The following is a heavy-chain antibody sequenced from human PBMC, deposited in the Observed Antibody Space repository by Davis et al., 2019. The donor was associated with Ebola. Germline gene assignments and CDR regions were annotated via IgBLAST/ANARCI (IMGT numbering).Heavy chain of an antibody. CDR2: ISGSGGGDTT. V-gene: IGHV3-23*01. CDR3: ARDLKLYGDQFPEIDY. Sequence: PGGSLRLSCAASGFTISAYAMTWVRQAPGRGLECVSSISGSGGGDTTYYADSVKGRFTISRDNSRNTLFLQMNSLRVEDTALYYCARDLKLYGDQFPEIDYWGQGTLVTVSS. CDR1: GFTISAYA. D-gene: IGHD3-10*01. J-gene: IGHJ4*02.